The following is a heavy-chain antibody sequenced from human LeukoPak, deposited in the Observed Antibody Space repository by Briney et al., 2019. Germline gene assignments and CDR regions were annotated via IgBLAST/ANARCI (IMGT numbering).Heavy chain of an antibody. V-gene: IGHV3-23*01. CDR1: GFTFSSYG. J-gene: IGHJ4*02. Sequence: GGSLRLSCAASGFTFSSYGMSWVRQAPGKGLEWVSAISGSGGSTYYADSVKGRFTISRDNAKNSLYLQMNSLRAEDTALYYCAKDTGGYCSGGSCYGPFDYWGQGTLVTVSS. D-gene: IGHD2-15*01. CDR2: ISGSGGST. CDR3: AKDTGGYCSGGSCYGPFDY.